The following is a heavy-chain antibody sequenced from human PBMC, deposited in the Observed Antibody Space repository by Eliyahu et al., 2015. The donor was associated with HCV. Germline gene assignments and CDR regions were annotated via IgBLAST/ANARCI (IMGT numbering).Heavy chain of an antibody. CDR1: SSYG. Sequence: SSYGMHWVRQAPGKGLEWVAVISYDGSNKYYADSVKGRFTISRDNSKNTLYLQMNSLRAEDTAVYYCAKDFGSGSWGQGTLVTVSS. D-gene: IGHD1-26*01. J-gene: IGHJ4*02. CDR3: AKDFGSGS. V-gene: IGHV3-30*18. CDR2: ISYDGSNK.